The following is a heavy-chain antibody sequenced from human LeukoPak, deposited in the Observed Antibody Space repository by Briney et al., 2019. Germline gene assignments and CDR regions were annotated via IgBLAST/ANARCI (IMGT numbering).Heavy chain of an antibody. Sequence: SETLSLTCTVSGGSISSYYWRWIRQPPGKGLEWIGYIYYSGSTNYNPSLKSRVTISVDTSKNQFSLKLSSVTAADTAVYYCARRGVYGAYDAFDIWGQGTMVTVSS. D-gene: IGHD4-17*01. J-gene: IGHJ3*02. V-gene: IGHV4-59*01. CDR3: ARRGVYGAYDAFDI. CDR1: GGSISSYY. CDR2: IYYSGST.